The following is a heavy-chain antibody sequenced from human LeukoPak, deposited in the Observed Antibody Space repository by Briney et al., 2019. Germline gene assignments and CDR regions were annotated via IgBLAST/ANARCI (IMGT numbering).Heavy chain of an antibody. CDR2: ICVLNGNP. D-gene: IGHD6-13*01. V-gene: IGHV1-18*01. J-gene: IGHJ4*02. Sequence: GSVKVSRKDSVYSFPSYGISWVRQAPGQGGKWMDWICVLNGNPNYEQKLQGTGPMTTDTSTSTAYMELRRREADDPAVYYFGRGQQPPPAFDDWGGGTHVTHSP. CDR3: GRGQQPPPAFDD. CDR1: VYSFPSYG.